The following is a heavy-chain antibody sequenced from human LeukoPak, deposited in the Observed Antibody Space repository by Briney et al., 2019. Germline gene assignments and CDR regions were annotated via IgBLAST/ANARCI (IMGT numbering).Heavy chain of an antibody. J-gene: IGHJ4*02. CDR2: ISGSGGST. V-gene: IGHV3-23*01. CDR1: GFTFSSYA. D-gene: IGHD6-19*01. Sequence: QPGGSLRLSCAASGFTFSSYAMSWVRQAPGKGLEWVSAISGSGGSTYYADSVKGRFTISRDNSKNTLYLQMNSLRAEDTAVYYCAKGRGTSGSSSRLAVAGHDSHSHFDYWGQGTLVTVSS. CDR3: AKGRGTSGSSSRLAVAGHDSHSHFDY.